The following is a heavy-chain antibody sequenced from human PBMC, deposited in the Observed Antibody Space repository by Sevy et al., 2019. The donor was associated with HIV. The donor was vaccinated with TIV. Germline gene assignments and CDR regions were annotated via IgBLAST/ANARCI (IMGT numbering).Heavy chain of an antibody. CDR2: IKHDGSEK. D-gene: IGHD2-2*01. CDR3: AREISLHCSSTSCYEDY. Sequence: GGSLRLSCAASGFTFSSYWMSWVRQAPGKGLEWVANIKHDGSEKYYVDSVKGRFTISSDNAKNSLYLQMNSLRAEDTAVYYCAREISLHCSSTSCYEDYWVQGTLVTVSS. V-gene: IGHV3-7*01. J-gene: IGHJ4*02. CDR1: GFTFSSYW.